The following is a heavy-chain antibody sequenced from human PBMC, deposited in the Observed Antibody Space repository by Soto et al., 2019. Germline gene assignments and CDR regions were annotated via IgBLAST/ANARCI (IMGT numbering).Heavy chain of an antibody. CDR2: IIPILGIA. CDR1: GGPFSSYS. J-gene: IGHJ3*02. Sequence: SAEPSCEAPGGPFSSYSICWVRQAPGQGVEWMGRIIPILGIANYAQKLQGRVTITADKATSTAYMELRSLRSEDTAVYYGARNQPISDAFDIWGQGTMVTVSS. CDR3: ARNQPISDAFDI. V-gene: IGHV1-69*02.